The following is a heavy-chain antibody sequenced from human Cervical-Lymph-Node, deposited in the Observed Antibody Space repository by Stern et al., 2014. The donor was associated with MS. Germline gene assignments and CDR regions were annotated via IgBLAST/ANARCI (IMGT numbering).Heavy chain of an antibody. CDR3: ARATDL. V-gene: IGHV4-59*01. CDR1: AASITSYY. Sequence: VQLVESGPGLLRPSETLSLTCTVSAASITSYYWSWIRPPPGKGLEWIGYIYYSGTTNYNASLKGRVAISIDTSKTQFSLRLSSVTAADTAVYYCARATDLWGQGTLVTVSS. CDR2: IYYSGTT. J-gene: IGHJ5*02.